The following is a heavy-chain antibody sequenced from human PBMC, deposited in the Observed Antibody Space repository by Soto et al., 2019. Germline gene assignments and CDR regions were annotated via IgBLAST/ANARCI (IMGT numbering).Heavy chain of an antibody. CDR1: GGSISSYY. J-gene: IGHJ6*02. CDR3: ARDNDSSGYYPYYYGMDV. Sequence: ETLSLTCTVSGGSISSYYWSWIRQPPGKGLEWIGYIYYSGSTNYNPSLKSRVTISVDTSKNQFSLKLSSVTAADTAVYYCARDNDSSGYYPYYYGMDVWGQGTTVTVYS. CDR2: IYYSGST. V-gene: IGHV4-59*01. D-gene: IGHD3-22*01.